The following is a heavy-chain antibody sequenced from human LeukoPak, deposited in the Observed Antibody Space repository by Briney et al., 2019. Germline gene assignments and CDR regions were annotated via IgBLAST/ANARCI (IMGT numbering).Heavy chain of an antibody. CDR1: GFTFSSYA. D-gene: IGHD3-10*02. Sequence: GGSLRLSCAASGFTFSSYAMNWVRQAPGQGLEWVSAISATGDNTYYADSVKGRFTISRDNSKNTLYLQMNSLRAEDTAVYYCAELGITMIGGVWGKGTTVTVSS. J-gene: IGHJ6*04. CDR3: AELGITMIGGV. CDR2: ISATGDNT. V-gene: IGHV3-23*01.